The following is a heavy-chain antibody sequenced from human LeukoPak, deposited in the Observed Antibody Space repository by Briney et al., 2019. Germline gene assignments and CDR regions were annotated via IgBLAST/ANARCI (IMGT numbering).Heavy chain of an antibody. CDR2: IYWDDDK. CDR1: GVALTTGVA. V-gene: IGHV2-5*02. J-gene: IGHJ4*02. CDR3: AHSSNYYESGANRPYHLDY. D-gene: IGHD3-22*01. Sequence: SGPTLVNPTETLTLTCTLSGVALTTGVAVGWIRQPPGESLQWLALIYWDDDKRYSPPLESRLTITTDTSKNRVVLTMTYMDPVDTATYYCAHSSNYYESGANRPYHLDYWGQGILVTVSS.